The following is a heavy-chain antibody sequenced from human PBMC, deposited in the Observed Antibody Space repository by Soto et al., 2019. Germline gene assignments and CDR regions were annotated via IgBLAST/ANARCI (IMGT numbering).Heavy chain of an antibody. V-gene: IGHV6-1*01. CDR2: TYYRSSWSS. D-gene: IGHD3-10*01. Sequence: LTCGMSGDSGSWNMVAGDWIRQSPSRVLEWLGRTYYRSSWSSDYAISVRSRMTINADTSKNQVSLHLSSVTPEDTSVYYCTRESHLGRGLNTCGQGTLVT. J-gene: IGHJ5*02. CDR3: TRESHLGRGLNT. CDR1: GDSGSWNMVA.